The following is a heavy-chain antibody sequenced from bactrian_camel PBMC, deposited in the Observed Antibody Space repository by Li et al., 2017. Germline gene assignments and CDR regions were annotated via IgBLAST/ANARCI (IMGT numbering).Heavy chain of an antibody. J-gene: IGHJ4*01. CDR2: INAGGTST. V-gene: IGHV3S40*01. CDR1: GFTFSSYA. Sequence: VQLVESGGGSVQAGETQRLSCRVSGFTFSSYAMSWVRQAPGKGLERISVINAGGTSTFYADSVKGRFTISRDNAKNTVHLQLSSLKTGDMALYYCAAGFSKFSYWGQGTQVTVS. CDR3: AAGFSKFSY.